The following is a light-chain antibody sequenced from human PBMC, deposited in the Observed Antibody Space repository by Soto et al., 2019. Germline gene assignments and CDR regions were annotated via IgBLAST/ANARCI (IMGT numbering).Light chain of an antibody. CDR1: SSDVGGYNY. V-gene: IGLV2-14*01. J-gene: IGLJ1*01. Sequence: QSVLTQPASVSGSPGQSITISCTGTSSDVGGYNYVSWYQQHPGKAPKLMIYDVSNRPSGVSNRFSGSKSGNTASLTISGLQAEDEADYYCSSYTSSSTDVFGNGTKLTVL. CDR3: SSYTSSSTDV. CDR2: DVS.